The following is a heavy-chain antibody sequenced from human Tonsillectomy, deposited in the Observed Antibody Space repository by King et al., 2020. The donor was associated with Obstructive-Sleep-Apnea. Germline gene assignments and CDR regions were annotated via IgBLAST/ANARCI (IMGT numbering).Heavy chain of an antibody. CDR3: AKNYYDSSGYYSSDTFDL. J-gene: IGHJ3*01. V-gene: IGHV1-18*01. Sequence: QLVQSGAEVKKPGASVKVSCKASGYTFTSNGISWVRQAPGQGLEWMGWISAYNGNTKYLQKLQGRVTMTTDTSTSTAYMELRSLRSDDTAVYYCAKNYYDSSGYYSSDTFDLWGQGTMVIVSS. CDR2: ISAYNGNT. D-gene: IGHD3-22*01. CDR1: GYTFTSNG.